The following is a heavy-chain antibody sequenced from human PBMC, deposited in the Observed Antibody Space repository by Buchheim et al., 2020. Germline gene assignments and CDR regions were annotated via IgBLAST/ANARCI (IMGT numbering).Heavy chain of an antibody. CDR2: IYPGDSDT. CDR3: ARRVIEWEPFRDCYYGMDV. D-gene: IGHD1-26*01. Sequence: EVQLVQSGAEVKKPGESLKISCKGSGYSFTSYWIGWVRQMPGKGLEWMGIIYPGDSDTRYSPSFQGQVTISADKSISTAYPQKSSMKASDTAMYYCARRVIEWEPFRDCYYGMDVWGQGTT. J-gene: IGHJ6*02. V-gene: IGHV5-51*01. CDR1: GYSFTSYW.